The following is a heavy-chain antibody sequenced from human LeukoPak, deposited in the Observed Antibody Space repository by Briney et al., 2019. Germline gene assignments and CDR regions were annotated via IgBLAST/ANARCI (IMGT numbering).Heavy chain of an antibody. CDR1: GGSISSSSYY. J-gene: IGHJ3*02. CDR3: ARRNEDLIAAAGSDAFDI. D-gene: IGHD6-13*01. Sequence: SETLSLTCTVSGGSISSSSYYWGWIRQPPGKGLEWIGRIYYSGSTYYNPSRKSRVTISVDTSKNLFSLKLSSVTAADTAVYYCARRNEDLIAAAGSDAFDIWGQGTMVTVSS. V-gene: IGHV4-39*01. CDR2: IYYSGST.